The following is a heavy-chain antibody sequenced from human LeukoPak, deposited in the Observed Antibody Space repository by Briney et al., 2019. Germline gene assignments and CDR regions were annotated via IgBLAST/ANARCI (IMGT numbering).Heavy chain of an antibody. J-gene: IGHJ6*04. CDR1: GYTFTSYG. V-gene: IGHV1-69*13. CDR3: AREGYSYGSAYYGMDV. CDR2: IIPIFGTA. Sequence: GASVKVSCKASGYTFTSYGISWVRQAPGQGLEWMGGIIPIFGTANYAQKFQGRVTITADESTSTAYMELSSLRSEDTAVYYCAREGYSYGSAYYGMDVWGKGTTVTVSS. D-gene: IGHD5-18*01.